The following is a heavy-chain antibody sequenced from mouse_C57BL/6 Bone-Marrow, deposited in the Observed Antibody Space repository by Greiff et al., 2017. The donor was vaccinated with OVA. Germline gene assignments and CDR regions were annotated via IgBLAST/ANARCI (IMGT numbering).Heavy chain of an antibody. V-gene: IGHV1-4*01. J-gene: IGHJ2*01. CDR2: IDPTNDYT. CDR1: GYTFTSYT. Sequence: QVQLKESGAELARPGASVKMSCKASGYTFTSYTIHWVKQRPGQGLEWIGYIDPTNDYTNYNQKFKGKATLTADKSSSTAYMQLSSLTSEDSAVYYCTRGYYFDYWGQGTTITVSS. CDR3: TRGYYFDY.